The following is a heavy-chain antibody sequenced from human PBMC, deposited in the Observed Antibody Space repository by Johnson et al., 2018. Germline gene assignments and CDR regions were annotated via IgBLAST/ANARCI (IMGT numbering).Heavy chain of an antibody. CDR1: GFTFDDYA. CDR3: AKDGSTSLYGMDV. Sequence: EVQLLETGGGLVQPGRSLRLSCAASGFTFDDYAMHWVRQAPGKGLEWVSGISWNSGSIGYADSVKGRFTISRDNAKNSLYLQMNSLRAEDTALYYCAKDGSTSLYGMDVWGQGTTVTVSS. J-gene: IGHJ6*02. CDR2: ISWNSGSI. D-gene: IGHD2-2*01. V-gene: IGHV3-9*01.